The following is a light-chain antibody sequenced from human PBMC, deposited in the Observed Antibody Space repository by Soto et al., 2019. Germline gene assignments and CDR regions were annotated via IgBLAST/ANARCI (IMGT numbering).Light chain of an antibody. Sequence: EIVMTQSPATLSVSPGERATLSCRASQSVSSNLAWYQQKPGQAPRLLIYGASTRATGTPARFSGSGSGTEFTLTISSLQSEVFAVYHCQQYNNWPLTFGGGTKVEIK. J-gene: IGKJ4*01. CDR2: GAS. CDR1: QSVSSN. V-gene: IGKV3-15*01. CDR3: QQYNNWPLT.